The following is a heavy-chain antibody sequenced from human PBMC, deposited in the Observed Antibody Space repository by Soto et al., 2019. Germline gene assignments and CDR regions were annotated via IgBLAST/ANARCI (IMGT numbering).Heavy chain of an antibody. V-gene: IGHV1-18*04. J-gene: IGHJ4*02. CDR2: ISTYNGNT. Sequence: QVQLVQSGAEVKKPGASVRVSCKASGYTFTNYGISWMRQAPGQGLEWMGWISTYNGNTNYAPKFQGRVTMTRDTSTSTAYMDRRILRSDATALYFCARVHSIKVAGLGYWGQGTLVTVSS. CDR1: GYTFTNYG. D-gene: IGHD6-19*01. CDR3: ARVHSIKVAGLGY.